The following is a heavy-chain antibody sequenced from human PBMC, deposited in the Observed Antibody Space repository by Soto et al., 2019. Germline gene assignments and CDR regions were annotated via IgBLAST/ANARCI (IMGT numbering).Heavy chain of an antibody. Sequence: QVQLQQWGAGLLKPSETLSLTCAVYGGSFSGYYWSWIRQPPGKGLEWIGEINHSGTTNYNSPLKSRVNISVDPSETQFSLNLTSVTAADTAIEYCARGRYCNGGACYSYYRGVWGKGTTVTVSS. V-gene: IGHV4-34*01. D-gene: IGHD2-8*02. CDR1: GGSFSGYY. J-gene: IGHJ6*03. CDR3: ARGRYCNGGACYSYYRGV. CDR2: INHSGTT.